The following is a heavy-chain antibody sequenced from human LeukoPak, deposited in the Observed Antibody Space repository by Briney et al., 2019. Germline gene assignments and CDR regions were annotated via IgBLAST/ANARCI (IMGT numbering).Heavy chain of an antibody. D-gene: IGHD6-6*01. CDR2: FYYSGST. CDR1: GGSISNHY. J-gene: IGHJ4*02. CDR3: ASGFGDNVVRYFDY. Sequence: PSETLSLTCTVSGGSISNHYWSWIRQPPGKGLEWIGYFYYSGSTTYNPSLKSRVTISVDTSKNQFSLNLSSVTAADTALYYCASGFGDNVVRYFDYWGQGPLVPVSS. V-gene: IGHV4-59*11.